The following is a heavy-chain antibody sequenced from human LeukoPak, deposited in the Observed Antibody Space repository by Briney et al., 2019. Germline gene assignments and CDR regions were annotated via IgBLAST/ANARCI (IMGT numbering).Heavy chain of an antibody. V-gene: IGHV3-23*01. D-gene: IGHD2-8*01. CDR1: GFIFREYA. J-gene: IGHJ4*02. CDR2: ISGSGGST. CDR3: AKDTSPSDAVY. Sequence: GGSLRLSCAASGFIFREYAMTWVRQAPGKGLEWVSAISGSGGSTYYADSVKGRFTISRDNSKNTLYLQMNSLRAEDTAVYYCAKDTSPSDAVYWGQGTLVTVSS.